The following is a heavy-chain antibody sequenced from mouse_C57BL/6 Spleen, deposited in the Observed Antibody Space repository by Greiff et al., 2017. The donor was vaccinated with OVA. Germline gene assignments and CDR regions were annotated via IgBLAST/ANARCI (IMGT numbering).Heavy chain of an antibody. J-gene: IGHJ3*01. CDR3: ARAGYSNYGFAY. Sequence: EVNVVESEGGLVQPGSSMKLSCTASGFTFSDYYMAWVRQVPEKGLEWVANINYDGSSTYYLDSLKSRFIISRDNAKNILYLQMSSLKSEDTATYYCARAGYSNYGFAYWGQGTLVTVSA. D-gene: IGHD2-5*01. V-gene: IGHV5-16*01. CDR1: GFTFSDYY. CDR2: INYDGSST.